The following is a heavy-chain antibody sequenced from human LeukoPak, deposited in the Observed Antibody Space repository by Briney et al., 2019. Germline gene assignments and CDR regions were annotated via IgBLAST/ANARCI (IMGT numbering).Heavy chain of an antibody. Sequence: SETLSLTCTVSGGSISSSSYYWGWIRQHPGKSLEWVGEISPSGNTQYNPSLKSRATISLDASKSQFYLKLNSVTAADTAVYYCARRVRSADYRLDYWGQGTLVTVSS. CDR2: ISPSGNT. CDR1: GGSISSSSYY. CDR3: ARRVRSADYRLDY. J-gene: IGHJ4*02. V-gene: IGHV4-39*07. D-gene: IGHD4-11*01.